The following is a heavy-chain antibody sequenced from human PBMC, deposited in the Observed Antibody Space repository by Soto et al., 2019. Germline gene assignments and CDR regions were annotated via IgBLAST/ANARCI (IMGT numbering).Heavy chain of an antibody. J-gene: IGHJ4*02. V-gene: IGHV4-34*01. Sequence: LSLTCAVYGGSFSGYYWSWIRQPPGKGLEWIGEINHSGSTNYNPSLKSRVTISVDTSKNQFSLKLSSVTAADTAVYYCARGREKQQQYYFDYWGQGTLVTVSS. D-gene: IGHD6-13*01. CDR1: GGSFSGYY. CDR2: INHSGST. CDR3: ARGREKQQQYYFDY.